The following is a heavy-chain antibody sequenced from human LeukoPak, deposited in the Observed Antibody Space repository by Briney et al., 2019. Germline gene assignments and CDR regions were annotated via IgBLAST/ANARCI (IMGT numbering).Heavy chain of an antibody. CDR2: SNPNSGGT. D-gene: IGHD5-12*01. J-gene: IGHJ4*02. Sequence: GSVRVSSTGSGYTFTVDYMHGGRQSPGEGGERGGWSNPNSGGTNYAQKFQGRVTMTRDTSISTAYMELSRLRSDDTAVYYCARVRGLIRSGYKYYFDYWGQGTLVTVSS. CDR3: ARVRGLIRSGYKYYFDY. CDR1: GYTFTVDY. V-gene: IGHV1-2*02.